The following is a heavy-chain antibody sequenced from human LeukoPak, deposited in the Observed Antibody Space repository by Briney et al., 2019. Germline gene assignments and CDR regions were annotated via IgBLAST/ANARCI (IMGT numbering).Heavy chain of an antibody. J-gene: IGHJ4*02. CDR1: GGSFSGYY. Sequence: SETLSPTCAVYGGSFSGYYWSWIRQPPGKGLEWIGEINHSGSTNYNPSLKSRVTISVDTSKNQFSLKLSSVTAADTAVYYCARGRYVLRYFDWSTPDYFDYWGQGTLVTVSS. D-gene: IGHD3-9*01. CDR3: ARGRYVLRYFDWSTPDYFDY. CDR2: INHSGST. V-gene: IGHV4-34*01.